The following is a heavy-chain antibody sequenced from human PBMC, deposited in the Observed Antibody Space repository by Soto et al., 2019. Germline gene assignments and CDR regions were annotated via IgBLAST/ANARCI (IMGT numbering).Heavy chain of an antibody. D-gene: IGHD3-3*01. CDR2: IGGSGHAK. CDR3: ARMFSRYDPLYYFDS. Sequence: GGSLRLSCAASGFTFSDYYMSWIRQAPGKGLEWVSSIGGSGHAKFYADSVEGRFTISRGNAENSLSLQLSSQRAEDTAIYYCARMFSRYDPLYYFDSWGQGTLVTVSS. J-gene: IGHJ4*02. V-gene: IGHV3-11*01. CDR1: GFTFSDYY.